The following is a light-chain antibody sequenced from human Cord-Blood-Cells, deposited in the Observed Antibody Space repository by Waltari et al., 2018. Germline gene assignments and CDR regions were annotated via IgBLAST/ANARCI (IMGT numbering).Light chain of an antibody. CDR3: QQYNSYVT. CDR1: QSISSW. Sequence: DIQMTQSPSTLSASVGDRVTITCRASQSISSWLAWYQQKPWKAPKLLIYKASSLESGVPSRFSGSGSGTEFTLTISSLQPDDFATYYCQQYNSYVTFGQGTKVEIK. J-gene: IGKJ1*01. V-gene: IGKV1-5*03. CDR2: KAS.